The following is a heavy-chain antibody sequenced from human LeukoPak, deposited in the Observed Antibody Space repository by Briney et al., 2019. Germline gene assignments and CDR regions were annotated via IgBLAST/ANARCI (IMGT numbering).Heavy chain of an antibody. CDR3: AREDPPGTAVTGSLDY. J-gene: IGHJ4*02. V-gene: IGHV3-7*03. CDR2: IKHTGSER. CDR1: GFVFRYYW. Sequence: GGSLRLSCAASGFVFRYYWVSWVRQAPGKGLEWVANIKHTGSERYYVDSVRGRFTISRDNAKNSLYLLINSLRAEDTAVYYCAREDPPGTAVTGSLDYWGQGTLVTVSS. D-gene: IGHD6-19*01.